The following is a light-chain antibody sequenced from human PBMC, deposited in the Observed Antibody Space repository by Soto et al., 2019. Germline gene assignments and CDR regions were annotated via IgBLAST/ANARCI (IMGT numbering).Light chain of an antibody. J-gene: IGKJ1*01. CDR3: QQYGSSPRT. CDR2: GAS. Sequence: IVLTQSPGTLSLSLGERATLSCRASQSVSSSYLAWYQQKPGQAPRLLIYGASSRATGIPDRFSGSGSGTDFTLTISRLEPEDFAVYYCQQYGSSPRTFSQRTKVDIK. CDR1: QSVSSSY. V-gene: IGKV3-20*01.